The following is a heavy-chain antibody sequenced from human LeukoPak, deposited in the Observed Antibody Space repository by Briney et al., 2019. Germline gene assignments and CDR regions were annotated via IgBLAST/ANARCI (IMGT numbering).Heavy chain of an antibody. V-gene: IGHV3-53*01. D-gene: IGHD6-13*01. CDR2: IYSGGST. J-gene: IGHJ5*02. CDR1: GFTVSSNY. CDR3: ARVVVAAAGTFDP. Sequence: GGSLRLSCAASGFTVSSNYMSWVHQAPGKGLEWVSVIYSGGSTYYADSVKGRFTISRDNSKNTLYLQMNSLRAEDTAVYYCARVVVAAAGTFDPWGQGTLVTVSS.